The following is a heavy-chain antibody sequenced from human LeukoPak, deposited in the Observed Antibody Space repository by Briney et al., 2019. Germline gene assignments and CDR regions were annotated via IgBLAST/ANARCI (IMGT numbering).Heavy chain of an antibody. V-gene: IGHV3-23*01. CDR2: ISGGAGGA. CDR1: GFTSSNYA. D-gene: IGHD3-10*01. J-gene: IGHJ4*02. CDR3: AKDGGYGSGSYYPDY. Sequence: GGSLRLSCAASGFTSSNYAMNWVRQAPGKGLEWVSSISGGAGGASYADSVKGRFTMSRDNSKNTLYLQMNSLRAEDTAVYYCAKDGGYGSGSYYPDYWGQGTLVTVSS.